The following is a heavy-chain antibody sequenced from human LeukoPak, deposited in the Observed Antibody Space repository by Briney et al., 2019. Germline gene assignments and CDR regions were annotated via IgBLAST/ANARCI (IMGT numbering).Heavy chain of an antibody. CDR1: GFTFSSYA. V-gene: IGHV3-23*01. CDR3: AKSPPCSSTSCSDY. CDR2: ISGSGGST. D-gene: IGHD2-2*01. Sequence: PRGSLRLSCAASGFTFSSYAMSWVRQAPGKGLEWVSAISGSGGSTYYADSVKGRFTISRDNSKNTLYLQMNSLRAEDTAVYYCAKSPPCSSTSCSDYWGQGTLVTVSS. J-gene: IGHJ4*02.